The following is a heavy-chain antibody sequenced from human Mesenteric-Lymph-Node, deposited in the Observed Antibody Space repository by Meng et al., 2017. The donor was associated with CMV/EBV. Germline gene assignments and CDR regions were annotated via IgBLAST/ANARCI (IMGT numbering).Heavy chain of an antibody. V-gene: IGHV7-4-1*04. CDR1: GYTFTSYA. CDR2: INTNTGNP. D-gene: IGHD3-10*01. Sequence: SGYTFTSYAMKWVRQAPGQGLEWMGWINTNTGNPTYAQGFTGRFVFSLDTSVSMAYLQISSLKAEDTAVYYCARDEGYYGSGSNFDYWGQGTLVTVSS. J-gene: IGHJ4*02. CDR3: ARDEGYYGSGSNFDY.